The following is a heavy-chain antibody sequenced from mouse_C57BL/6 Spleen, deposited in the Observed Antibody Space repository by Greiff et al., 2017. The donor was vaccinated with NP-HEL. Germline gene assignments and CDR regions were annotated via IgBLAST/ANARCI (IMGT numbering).Heavy chain of an antibody. CDR3: ARDTYAMDY. CDR2: INYDGSST. Sequence: EVKLVESEGGLVQPGRSMKLSCTASGFTFSDYYMAWVRQVPEKGLEWVANINYDGSSTYYLDSLKSRFIISRDNAKNILYLQMSSLKSEDTATYYCARDTYAMDYWGQGTSVTVSS. CDR1: GFTFSDYY. V-gene: IGHV5-16*01. J-gene: IGHJ4*01.